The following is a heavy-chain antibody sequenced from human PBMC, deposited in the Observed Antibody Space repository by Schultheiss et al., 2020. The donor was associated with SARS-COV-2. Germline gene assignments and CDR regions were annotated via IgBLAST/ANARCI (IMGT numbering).Heavy chain of an antibody. CDR1: GGTFSSYA. D-gene: IGHD2-15*01. J-gene: IGHJ6*02. Sequence: SVKVSCKASGGTFSSYAISWVRQAPGQGLEWMGGIIPIFGTANYAQKFQGRVTITADESTSTAYMELSSLRSEDTAIYYCARDVIVVGSYYGTDVWGQGSTVTVSS. CDR2: IIPIFGTA. CDR3: ARDVIVVGSYYGTDV. V-gene: IGHV1-69*13.